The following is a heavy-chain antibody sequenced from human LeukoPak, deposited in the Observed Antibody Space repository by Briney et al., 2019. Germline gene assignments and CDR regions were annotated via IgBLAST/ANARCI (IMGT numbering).Heavy chain of an antibody. CDR3: ARDSGSGSYFPYYFDY. CDR1: GFTFRSYD. D-gene: IGHD3-10*01. Sequence: GGSLRLSCAASGFTFRSYDMHWVRQAPGKGLQWVAVISYDGSNKYHTDSVKGRFTISRDNSKNTLYLQMNSLRAEDTAVYYCARDSGSGSYFPYYFDYWGQGTLVTVSS. J-gene: IGHJ4*02. V-gene: IGHV3-30*03. CDR2: ISYDGSNK.